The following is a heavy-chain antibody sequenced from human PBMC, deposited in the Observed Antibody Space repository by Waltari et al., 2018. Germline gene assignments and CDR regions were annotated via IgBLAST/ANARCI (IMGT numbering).Heavy chain of an antibody. Sequence: QVQLVESGGGVVQPGGSLRLSCAASGFTFSSYGMHWVRQAPGKGLEWVAFIRYDGSNKYYADSVKGRFTISRDNSKNTLYLQMNSLRAEDTAVYYCASRNRDLWFGVARGTEIGYWGQGTLVTVSS. CDR3: ASRNRDLWFGVARGTEIGY. V-gene: IGHV3-30*02. CDR2: IRYDGSNK. J-gene: IGHJ4*02. D-gene: IGHD3-10*01. CDR1: GFTFSSYG.